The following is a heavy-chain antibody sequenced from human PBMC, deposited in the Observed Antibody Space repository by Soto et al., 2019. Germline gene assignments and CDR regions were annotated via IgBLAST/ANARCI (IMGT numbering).Heavy chain of an antibody. CDR2: IKPDSGGT. V-gene: IGHV1-2*02. J-gene: IGHJ4*02. D-gene: IGHD3-10*01. Sequence: QVQLVQSGAEVKKPGASVKVSCKTLGYTFTDYYIHWVRQAPGQGLEWMGWIKPDSGGTNYAQRLQGRVTMTSDTSIKTVYMELSRLRHDDTALFFCARARWIAGCYYFDVWGQGGLVTVSS. CDR3: ARARWIAGCYYFDV. CDR1: GYTFTDYY.